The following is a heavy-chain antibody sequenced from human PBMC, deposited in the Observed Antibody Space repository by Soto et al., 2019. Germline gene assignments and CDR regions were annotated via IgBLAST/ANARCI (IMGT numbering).Heavy chain of an antibody. D-gene: IGHD2-8*02. CDR2: IFYSGSA. J-gene: IGHJ4*02. V-gene: IGHV4-30-4*01. Sequence: PSETLSLTCTVSGGSVSNGDYYWSWIRQPPGKGLEWIGYIFYSGSAHYNPSLKSRVTISVDTSKNQFSLKLTSVTAADTAVYYCARDKITGLFDYWGQGTLVTVSS. CDR1: GGSVSNGDYY. CDR3: ARDKITGLFDY.